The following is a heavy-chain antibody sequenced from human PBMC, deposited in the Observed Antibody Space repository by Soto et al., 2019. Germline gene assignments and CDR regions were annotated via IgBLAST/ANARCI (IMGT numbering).Heavy chain of an antibody. CDR3: ARSGWYKASPAQDNWFDP. J-gene: IGHJ5*02. CDR2: INAGNGNT. Sequence: RASVKVSCKASGYTFTSYAMHWVRQAPGKRLEWMGWINAGNGNTKYSQKFQGRVTITRDTSASTAYMELSSLRSEDTAVYYCARSGWYKASPAQDNWFDPWGQGTLVTVSS. V-gene: IGHV1-3*01. D-gene: IGHD6-19*01. CDR1: GYTFTSYA.